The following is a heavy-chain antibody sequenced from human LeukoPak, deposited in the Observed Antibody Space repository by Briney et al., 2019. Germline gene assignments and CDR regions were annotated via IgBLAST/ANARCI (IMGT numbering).Heavy chain of an antibody. CDR3: ARGHAADNSYWFDP. J-gene: IGHJ5*02. Sequence: SETLSLTCGVYGGSLNTYYWSWIRQPPGKGLEWIGEINHRGSANYNPSLKSRVTTSIDASKNQVSLNLTSVTAADTAVYYCARGHAADNSYWFDPWGQGTLVTVSS. D-gene: IGHD6-13*01. CDR2: INHRGSA. V-gene: IGHV4-34*01. CDR1: GGSLNTYY.